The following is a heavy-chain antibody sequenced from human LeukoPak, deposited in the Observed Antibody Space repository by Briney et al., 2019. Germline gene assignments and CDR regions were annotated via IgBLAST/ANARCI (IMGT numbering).Heavy chain of an antibody. D-gene: IGHD1-26*01. V-gene: IGHV3-23*01. CDR2: VTASGGTT. Sequence: GGTLRLSCTASGFAFTNYGMNWVRQAPGKGLEWVSGVTASGGTTYYADSVKGRFTISRDNSKNTLYLQMNSLRADDTAVYYCARDKSNAGATPGLDYWGQGTLVTVSP. J-gene: IGHJ4*02. CDR3: ARDKSNAGATPGLDY. CDR1: GFAFTNYG.